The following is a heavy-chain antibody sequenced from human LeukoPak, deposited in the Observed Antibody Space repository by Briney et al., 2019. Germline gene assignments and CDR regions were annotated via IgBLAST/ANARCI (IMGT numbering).Heavy chain of an antibody. V-gene: IGHV4-59*01. J-gene: IGHJ5*02. CDR1: GGSISSYY. CDR3: ARDRIRDYYDSSGYGWFDP. CDR2: IYYSGST. D-gene: IGHD3-22*01. Sequence: SETLSLTCTVSGGSISSYYWSWIRQPPGKGLEWIGYIYYSGSTNYNPSLKSRVTISVDTSKNQFSLKLSSVTAADTAVYYCARDRIRDYYDSSGYGWFDPWGQGTLVTVSS.